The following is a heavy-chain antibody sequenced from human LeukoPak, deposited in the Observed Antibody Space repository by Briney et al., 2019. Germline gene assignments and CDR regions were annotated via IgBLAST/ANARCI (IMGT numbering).Heavy chain of an antibody. D-gene: IGHD3-10*01. Sequence: GGSLRLSCAASGFTFSSHSMNWVRQAPGKGLEWASYISSSSSTIYYADSVKGRFTISRDNAKNSPYLQMNSLRAEDTAVYYCARDQYGSGSYYFDYWGQGTLVTVSS. J-gene: IGHJ4*02. V-gene: IGHV3-48*01. CDR2: ISSSSSTI. CDR3: ARDQYGSGSYYFDY. CDR1: GFTFSSHS.